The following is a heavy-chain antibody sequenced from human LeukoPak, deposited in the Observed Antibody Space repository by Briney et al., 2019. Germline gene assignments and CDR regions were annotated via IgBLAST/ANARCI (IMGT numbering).Heavy chain of an antibody. CDR1: GFTFSDYY. J-gene: IGHJ6*03. CDR3: AREYYYDSSGSPFPYMDV. Sequence: GGSLRLSCAASGFTFSDYYMSWIRQAPGKGLEWVSYISSSGSTIYYADSVKGRFTISRDNAKNSLYLQMNSLRAEDTAVYYCAREYYYDSSGSPFPYMDVRGKGTTVTVSS. V-gene: IGHV3-11*01. CDR2: ISSSGSTI. D-gene: IGHD3-22*01.